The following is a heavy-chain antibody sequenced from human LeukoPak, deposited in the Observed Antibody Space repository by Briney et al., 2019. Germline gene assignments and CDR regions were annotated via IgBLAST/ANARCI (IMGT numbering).Heavy chain of an antibody. J-gene: IGHJ5*02. D-gene: IGHD6-13*01. CDR1: GFTFSSYG. CDR3: ARRKVFGSSSWYNWFDP. Sequence: GSLRLSCAASGFTFSSYGMNWVRQPPGKGLEWIGEINHSGSTNYNPSLKSRVTISVDTSKNQFSLKLSSVTAADTAVYYCARRKVFGSSSWYNWFDPWGQGTLVTVSS. V-gene: IGHV4-34*01. CDR2: INHSGST.